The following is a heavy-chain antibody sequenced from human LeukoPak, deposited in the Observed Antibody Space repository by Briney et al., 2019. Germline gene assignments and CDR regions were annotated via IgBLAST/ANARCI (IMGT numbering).Heavy chain of an antibody. CDR3: ARDRYCGGDCSFDY. CDR2: FYSDGNT. J-gene: IGHJ4*02. CDR1: GFTVRSNY. Sequence: GGSLRLSCSASGFTVRSNYESWVRQVPGKGLEWVGVFYSDGNTYYADSVKNRFTISRDNSKNTLYLQMNSVRAEDTAVYYCARDRYCGGDCSFDYWGQGTLVTVSS. V-gene: IGHV3-66*01. D-gene: IGHD2-21*02.